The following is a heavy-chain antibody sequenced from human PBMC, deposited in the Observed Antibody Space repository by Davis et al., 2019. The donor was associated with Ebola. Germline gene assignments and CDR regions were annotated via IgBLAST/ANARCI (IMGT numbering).Heavy chain of an antibody. CDR3: AREKGPYSSSWYPVYYGMDV. CDR1: GYTFTSYA. V-gene: IGHV1-3*01. J-gene: IGHJ6*02. CDR2: INAGNGNT. Sequence: ASVKVSCKASGYTFTSYAMHWVRQAPGQRLEWMGWINAGNGNTKYSQKFQGRVTITRDTSASTAYMELSSLRSEDTAVYYCAREKGPYSSSWYPVYYGMDVWGQGTTVTVSS. D-gene: IGHD6-13*01.